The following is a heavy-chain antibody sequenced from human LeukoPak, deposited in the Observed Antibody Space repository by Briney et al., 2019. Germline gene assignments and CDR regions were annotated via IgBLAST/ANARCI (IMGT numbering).Heavy chain of an antibody. CDR2: IKQDGSEK. Sequence: GGSLRLSCEASGFTFSSYWMSWVRQAPGKGLEWVANIKQDGSEKYYVDSVKGRFTTSRDNAKNLLYLQMNSLRDEDTAVYYCAAAGDYWGQGTLVTVSS. D-gene: IGHD3-10*01. V-gene: IGHV3-7*01. CDR1: GFTFSSYW. J-gene: IGHJ4*02. CDR3: AAAGDY.